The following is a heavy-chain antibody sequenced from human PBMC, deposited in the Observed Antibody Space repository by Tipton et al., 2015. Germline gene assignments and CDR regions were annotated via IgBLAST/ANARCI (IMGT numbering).Heavy chain of an antibody. CDR3: VRYYYAGDAFDF. CDR1: GGSIGSFY. J-gene: IGHJ3*01. D-gene: IGHD3-10*01. CDR2: FYYNRIN. Sequence: RSVSGGSIGSFYWGWIRQPPGKGLEWIGYFYYNRINNYNPSLNGRVSMSADTAKNQFSRNLSSMTAADTAVYYCVRYYYAGDAFDFWGQGTMVTVSS. V-gene: IGHV4-59*13.